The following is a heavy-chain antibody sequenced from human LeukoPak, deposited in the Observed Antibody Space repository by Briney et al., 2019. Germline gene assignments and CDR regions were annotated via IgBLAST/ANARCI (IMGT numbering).Heavy chain of an antibody. V-gene: IGHV1-18*01. CDR2: ISAYNGNT. CDR3: ARDFYDGDYGHFDY. Sequence: GASVKVSCKASGYTFTSHGISWVRQAPGQGLEWMGWISAYNGNTNYAQKLQGRVTMTTDTSTSTAYMELRSLRSDDTAVYYCARDFYDGDYGHFDYWGQGTLVTVSS. D-gene: IGHD4-17*01. CDR1: GYTFTSHG. J-gene: IGHJ4*02.